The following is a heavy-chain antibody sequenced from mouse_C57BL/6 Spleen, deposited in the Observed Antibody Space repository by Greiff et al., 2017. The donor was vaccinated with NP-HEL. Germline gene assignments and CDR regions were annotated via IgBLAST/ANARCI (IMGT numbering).Heavy chain of an antibody. Sequence: VQLQQPGTELVKPGASVKLSCKASGYTFTSYWMHWVKQRPGQGLEWIGNINPSNGGTNYNEKFKSKATLTVDKSSSTAYMQLSSLTSEDSAVYYCAREGNYYGSSYWYFDVWGTGTTVTVSS. CDR3: AREGNYYGSSYWYFDV. V-gene: IGHV1-53*01. J-gene: IGHJ1*03. D-gene: IGHD1-1*01. CDR2: INPSNGGT. CDR1: GYTFTSYW.